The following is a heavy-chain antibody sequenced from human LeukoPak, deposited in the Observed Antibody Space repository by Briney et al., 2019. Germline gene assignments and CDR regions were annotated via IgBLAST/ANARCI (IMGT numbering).Heavy chain of an antibody. V-gene: IGHV1-8*01. J-gene: IGHJ4*02. D-gene: IGHD3-16*02. CDR1: GYTFTSYG. CDR2: MNPNSGNT. Sequence: GASVKVSCKASGYTFTSYGINWVRQATGQGLEWMGWMNPNSGNTGYAQKFQGRVTMTRNTSISTAYMELSSLRSEDTAAYYCARGRRMITFGGVIVIGTQDFDYWGQGTLVTVSS. CDR3: ARGRRMITFGGVIVIGTQDFDY.